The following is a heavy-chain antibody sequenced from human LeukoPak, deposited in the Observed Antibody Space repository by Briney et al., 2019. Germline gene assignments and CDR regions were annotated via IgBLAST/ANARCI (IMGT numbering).Heavy chain of an antibody. CDR1: GYTFTSYG. D-gene: IGHD3-22*01. Sequence: ASVKVSCKAPGYTFTSYGISWVRQAPGQGLEWMGWISAYNGNTNYAQKLQGRVTMTTDTSTSTAYMELRNLRSDDTAVYYCARDQYYYDSSGYYLRTAFDIWGQGTMVTVSS. CDR3: ARDQYYYDSSGYYLRTAFDI. J-gene: IGHJ3*02. CDR2: ISAYNGNT. V-gene: IGHV1-18*01.